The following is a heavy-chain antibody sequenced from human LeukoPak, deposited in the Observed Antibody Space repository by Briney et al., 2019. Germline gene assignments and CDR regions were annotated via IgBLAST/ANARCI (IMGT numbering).Heavy chain of an antibody. V-gene: IGHV1-69*05. J-gene: IGHJ5*02. Sequence: GGSLRLSCAASGFTFSSYAISWVRQAPGQGLEWMGRIIPIFGTANYAQKFQGRVTITTDEPTSTAYMELSSLRSEDTAVYYCAREEQLVTWGQGTLVTVSS. D-gene: IGHD6-13*01. CDR2: IIPIFGTA. CDR3: AREEQLVT. CDR1: GFTFSSYA.